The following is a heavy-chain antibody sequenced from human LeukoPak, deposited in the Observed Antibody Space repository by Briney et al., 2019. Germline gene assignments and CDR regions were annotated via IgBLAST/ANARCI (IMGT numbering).Heavy chain of an antibody. CDR3: ARESIAANWFDP. CDR2: IYYSGST. J-gene: IGHJ5*02. Sequence: GSLRLSCAASGFTFSSYAMNWIRQPPGKGLEWIGSIYYSGSTYYNPSLKSRVTISVDTSKNQFSLKLSSVTAADTAVYYCARESIAANWFDPWGQGTLVTVSS. D-gene: IGHD6-13*01. CDR1: GFTFSSYA. V-gene: IGHV4-39*07.